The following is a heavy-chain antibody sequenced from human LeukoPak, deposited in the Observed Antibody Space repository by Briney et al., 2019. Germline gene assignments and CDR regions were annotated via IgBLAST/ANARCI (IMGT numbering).Heavy chain of an antibody. J-gene: IGHJ4*02. D-gene: IGHD2-2*01. CDR2: VYRNGNI. Sequence: SETLSLTRTVSGDSISSGSYYWNWIRQPAGKGLEWIGRVYRNGNINYNPSLKSRVTISPDTSKNQFSLKLTSVTAAGTAVYYCASLGSNDYWGQGTLVTVSS. CDR3: ASLGSNDY. CDR1: GDSISSGSYY. V-gene: IGHV4-61*02.